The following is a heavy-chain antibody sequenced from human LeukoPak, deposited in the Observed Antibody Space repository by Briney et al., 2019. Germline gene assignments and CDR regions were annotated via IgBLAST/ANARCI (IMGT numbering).Heavy chain of an antibody. Sequence: SGTLSLTCTVSGGSISGYYWSWVRQSPGKGLEWIGYIHYRGTTTYNPSLQSRVTMSVDTSKNQFSLKLGSVTAAETAVYYCARQSRSHYYDTSGHEYWGQGTLVTVSS. J-gene: IGHJ4*02. CDR3: ARQSRSHYYDTSGHEY. CDR2: IHYRGTT. CDR1: GGSISGYY. V-gene: IGHV4-59*08. D-gene: IGHD3-22*01.